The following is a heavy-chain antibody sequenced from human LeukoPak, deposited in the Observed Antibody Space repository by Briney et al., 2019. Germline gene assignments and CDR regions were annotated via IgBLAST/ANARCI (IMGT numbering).Heavy chain of an antibody. D-gene: IGHD1-26*01. V-gene: IGHV1-2*02. Sequence: ASVKVSCKAAGYTFTGYYMHWVRQAPGQGLEWMGWINPNSGGTNYAQKFQGRVTMTRDTSISTAYMELSSLRSEDTAVYYCARALAYTGSYPYYFDYWGRGTLVTVSS. CDR1: GYTFTGYY. J-gene: IGHJ4*02. CDR3: ARALAYTGSYPYYFDY. CDR2: INPNSGGT.